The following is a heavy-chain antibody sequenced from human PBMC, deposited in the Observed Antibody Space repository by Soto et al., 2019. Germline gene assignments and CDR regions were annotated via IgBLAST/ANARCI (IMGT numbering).Heavy chain of an antibody. CDR2: INPNSGGT. V-gene: IGHV1-2*04. CDR1: GYTFTGYY. J-gene: IGHJ4*02. CDR3: ARDGGIVATIQGYYFDY. D-gene: IGHD5-12*01. Sequence: QVQLVQSGAEVKKPGASVKVSCKASGYTFTGYYMHWVRQAPGQGLEWMGWINPNSGGTNYAQKFQGWVTMTRDTSISTAYMELSRLRSDDTAVYYCARDGGIVATIQGYYFDYWGQGTLVTVSS.